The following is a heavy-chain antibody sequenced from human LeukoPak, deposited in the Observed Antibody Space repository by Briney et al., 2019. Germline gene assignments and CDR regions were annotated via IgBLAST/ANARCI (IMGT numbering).Heavy chain of an antibody. D-gene: IGHD3-10*01. CDR2: ISGSGGST. Sequence: GGSLRLSCAASGFTFSSYAMSWVRQAPGKGLEWVSAISGSGGSTYYADSVKGRFTISRDNSKNTLYLQMNSLRAEDTAVYYCAKDGDYYGSGSSRLFNWFDPWGQGTLVTFSS. V-gene: IGHV3-23*01. CDR3: AKDGDYYGSGSSRLFNWFDP. J-gene: IGHJ5*02. CDR1: GFTFSSYA.